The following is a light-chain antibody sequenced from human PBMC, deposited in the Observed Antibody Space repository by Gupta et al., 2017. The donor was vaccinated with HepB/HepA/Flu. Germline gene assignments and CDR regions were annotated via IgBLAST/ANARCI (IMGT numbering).Light chain of an antibody. J-gene: IGKJ1*01. CDR1: ESVTSN. Sequence: EIVMTQSPATLSVSPGEGATLSCRASESVTSNLAWYQQKPGQAPRLLIYGASTRATGIPARFSGSGSGTEFTLTISSLQSEDFAVYYCQQYNNWPPWTFGQGTKVEIK. CDR3: QQYNNWPPWT. CDR2: GAS. V-gene: IGKV3-15*01.